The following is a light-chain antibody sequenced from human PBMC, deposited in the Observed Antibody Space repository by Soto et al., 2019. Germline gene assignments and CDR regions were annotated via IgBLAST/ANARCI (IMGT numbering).Light chain of an antibody. Sequence: SYELTQPPSVSVAPGKTARITCGGNNIGSKSVHWYQQKPGQAPVLVIYYDSDRPSGIPERFSGSNSGNTATLTISRVEAGDEAGYYCQVWDSRSDHVVFGGGTKLTVL. CDR2: YDS. V-gene: IGLV3-21*04. CDR1: NIGSKS. J-gene: IGLJ2*01. CDR3: QVWDSRSDHVV.